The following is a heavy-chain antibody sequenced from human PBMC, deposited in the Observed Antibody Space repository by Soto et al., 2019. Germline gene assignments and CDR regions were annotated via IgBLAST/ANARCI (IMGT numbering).Heavy chain of an antibody. J-gene: IGHJ6*02. V-gene: IGHV3-23*01. CDR3: ATGPTIFGVVITFEYYYGFDV. CDR2: ISGSGTST. CDR1: GFIFSNSA. Sequence: EVQLLESGGGLVQPGGSLRLSCAASGFIFSNSAMSWVRQPPGKGLEWVSAISGSGTSTYYADSVKGRFTISRDNSKKHLYLQMISLRAEDAAVYYCATGPTIFGVVITFEYYYGFDVWGQGTTVTVSS. D-gene: IGHD3-3*01.